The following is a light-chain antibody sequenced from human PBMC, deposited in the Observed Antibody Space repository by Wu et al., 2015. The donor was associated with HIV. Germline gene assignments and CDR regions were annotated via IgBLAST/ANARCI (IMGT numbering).Light chain of an antibody. Sequence: EIVLTQSPGTLSLSPGERATLSCRASQSVSNNYVAWYQQKAGRAPRLLIYGASNRATGVPDRFSGSGSGTVFTLTISRLEPEDLAVFYCQQYGSSPVTFGLGTKVEIK. CDR2: GAS. CDR1: QSVSNNY. V-gene: IGKV3-20*01. CDR3: QQYGSSPVT. J-gene: IGKJ1*01.